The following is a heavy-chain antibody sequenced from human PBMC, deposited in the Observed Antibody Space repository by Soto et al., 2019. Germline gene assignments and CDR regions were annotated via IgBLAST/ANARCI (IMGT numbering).Heavy chain of an antibody. CDR3: ARAYCGGDCLPNYGMDV. V-gene: IGHV1-46*01. CDR2: INPSGGST. Sequence: ASVKVSCKASGYTFTSYYMHWVRQAPGQGLEWMGIINPSGGSTSYAQKFQGRVTMTRDTSTSIVYMELSSLRSEDTAVYYCARAYCGGDCLPNYGMDVWGQGTTVTVSS. CDR1: GYTFTSYY. D-gene: IGHD2-21*02. J-gene: IGHJ6*02.